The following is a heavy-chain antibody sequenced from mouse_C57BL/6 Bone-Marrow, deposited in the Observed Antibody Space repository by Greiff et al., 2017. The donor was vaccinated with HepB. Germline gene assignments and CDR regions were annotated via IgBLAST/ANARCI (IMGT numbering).Heavy chain of an antibody. CDR2: ISDGGSYT. CDR3: ARDKMTTVVRYFDV. J-gene: IGHJ1*03. D-gene: IGHD1-1*01. CDR1: GFTFSSYA. V-gene: IGHV5-4*01. Sequence: EVQGVESGGGLVKPGGSLKLSCAASGFTFSSYAMSWVRQTPEKRLEWVATISDGGSYTYYPDNVKGRFTISRDNAKNNLYLQMSHLKSEDTAMYYCARDKMTTVVRYFDVWGTGTTVTVSS.